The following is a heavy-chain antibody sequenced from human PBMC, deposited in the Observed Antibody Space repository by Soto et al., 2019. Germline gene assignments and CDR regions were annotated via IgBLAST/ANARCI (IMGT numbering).Heavy chain of an antibody. CDR3: ASLSSSKDYGMDV. J-gene: IGHJ6*02. Sequence: EVQLLESGGGLVQPGGSLRLSCAASGFTFSSYAMSWVRQAPGKGLEWVSYISSSGSTIYYADSVKGRFTISRDNAKNSLYLQMNSLRAEDTAVYYCASLSSSKDYGMDVWGQGTTVTVSS. CDR2: ISSSGSTI. CDR1: GFTFSSYA. V-gene: IGHV3-48*04. D-gene: IGHD6-6*01.